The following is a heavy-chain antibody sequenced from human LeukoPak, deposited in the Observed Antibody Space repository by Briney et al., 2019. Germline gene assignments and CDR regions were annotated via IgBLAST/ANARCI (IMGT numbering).Heavy chain of an antibody. J-gene: IGHJ5*02. V-gene: IGHV4-34*01. CDR2: INHSGST. CDR1: GGSFSGYY. Sequence: KPSETPSLTCAVYGGSFSGYYWSWIRQPPGKGLEWIGEINHSGSTNYNPSLKSRVTISVDTSKNQFSLKLSSVTAADTAVYYCARRKKSKYCSSTSCYGWFDPWGQGTLVTVSS. D-gene: IGHD2-2*01. CDR3: ARRKKSKYCSSTSCYGWFDP.